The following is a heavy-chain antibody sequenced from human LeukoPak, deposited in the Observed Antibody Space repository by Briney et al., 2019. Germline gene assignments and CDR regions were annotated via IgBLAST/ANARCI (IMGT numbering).Heavy chain of an antibody. J-gene: IGHJ5*02. CDR1: GYTFTGYY. V-gene: IGHV1-2*02. CDR3: ARDGGDSSGYYNCFDP. D-gene: IGHD3-22*01. CDR2: INPNSGGT. Sequence: ASVKVSCKASGYTFTGYYMHWVRQAPGQGLEWMGWINPNSGGTNYAQKFQGRVTMTRDTSISTAYMELSRLRSDDTAVYYCARDGGDSSGYYNCFDPWGQGTLVTVSS.